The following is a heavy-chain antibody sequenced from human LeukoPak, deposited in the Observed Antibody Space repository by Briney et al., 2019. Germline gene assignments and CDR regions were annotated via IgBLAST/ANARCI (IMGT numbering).Heavy chain of an antibody. J-gene: IGHJ4*02. D-gene: IGHD3-22*01. V-gene: IGHV3-33*01. CDR3: ARILLIDYDSSGYSDY. CDR1: GFTFSSYG. Sequence: PGGSLRLSCAASGFTFSSYGMHWVRQAPGKGLEWVAVIWYDGSNKYYADSVKGRFTISRDNSKNTLYLQTNSLRAEDTAVYYCARILLIDYDSSGYSDYWGQGTLVTVSS. CDR2: IWYDGSNK.